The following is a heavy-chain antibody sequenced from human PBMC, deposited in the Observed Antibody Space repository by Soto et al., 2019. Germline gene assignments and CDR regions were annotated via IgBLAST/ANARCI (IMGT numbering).Heavy chain of an antibody. J-gene: IGHJ4*02. V-gene: IGHV1-2*02. CDR1: GYTFTGYY. CDR3: ARIPNPYNWNDFDY. D-gene: IGHD1-20*01. CDR2: INPNSGGT. Sequence: EASVKVSCKASGYTFTGYYMHWVRQAPGQGLEWMGWINPNSGGTNYAQKFQGRVTMTRDTSISTAYMELSRLRSDDTAVYYCARIPNPYNWNDFDYWGQGTLVTVSS.